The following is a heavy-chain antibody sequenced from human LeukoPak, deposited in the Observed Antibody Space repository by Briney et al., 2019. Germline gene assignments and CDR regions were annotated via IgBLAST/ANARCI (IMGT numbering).Heavy chain of an antibody. J-gene: IGHJ4*02. V-gene: IGHV3-30*04. CDR3: ARDPTIEGVLLWFGELSPYFDY. Sequence: GGSLRLSCAASGFTFSSYAMHWVRQALGKGLEWVAVMSYDGSNKYYADSVKGRFTISRDNPKNTLYLQMNSLRAEDTAVYYCARDPTIEGVLLWFGELSPYFDYWGQGTLVTVSS. D-gene: IGHD3-10*01. CDR2: MSYDGSNK. CDR1: GFTFSSYA.